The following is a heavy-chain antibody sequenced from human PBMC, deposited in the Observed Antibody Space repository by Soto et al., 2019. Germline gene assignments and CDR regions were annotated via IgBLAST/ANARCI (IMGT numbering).Heavy chain of an antibody. D-gene: IGHD4-17*01. V-gene: IGHV3-11*05. CDR3: ARGASDYGWFDP. Sequence: GGSLRLSCAASGFIFRDYYMNWIRQAPGKGLEWVSYISSSSSYTNYADSVKGRFTISRDNAKNSLYLQMDSLRVEDTAVYYCARGASDYGWFDPWGQGTLVTVS. J-gene: IGHJ5*02. CDR1: GFIFRDYY. CDR2: ISSSSSYT.